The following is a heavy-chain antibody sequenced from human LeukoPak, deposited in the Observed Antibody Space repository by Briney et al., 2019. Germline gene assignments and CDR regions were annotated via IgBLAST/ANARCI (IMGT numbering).Heavy chain of an antibody. CDR3: ARDKYYDSSGYYYYYYGMDV. D-gene: IGHD3-22*01. CDR2: IYSGGST. J-gene: IGHJ6*02. CDR1: GFIVSSNY. Sequence: GGSLRLSCAASGFIVSSNYMSWVRQAPGKGLEWVSVIYSGGSTYYADSVKGRFTISRDNSKNTLYLQMNSLRAEDTAVYYCARDKYYDSSGYYYYYYGMDVWGQGTTVTVSS. V-gene: IGHV3-66*01.